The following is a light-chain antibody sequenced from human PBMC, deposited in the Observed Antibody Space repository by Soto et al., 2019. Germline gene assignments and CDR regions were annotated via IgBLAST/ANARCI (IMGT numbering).Light chain of an antibody. Sequence: IQMTQSPSSLSASLGDRVTITCRTSQNIYNSLNWYQQKAGRAPAVLIYGASNLQGGVPLRFSGSGSGTDFTLTISGLQPEDSATYYCQESRSALWGTCGQGTKVDNK. CDR3: QESRSALWGT. CDR2: GAS. CDR1: QNIYNS. J-gene: IGKJ1*01. V-gene: IGKV1-39*01.